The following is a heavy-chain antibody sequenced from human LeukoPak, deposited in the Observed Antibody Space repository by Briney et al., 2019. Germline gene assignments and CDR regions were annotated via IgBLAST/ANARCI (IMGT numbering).Heavy chain of an antibody. Sequence: SETLSLTCTVSGGSINSYCWNWIRQPPPKGLEWEWYIYYSGSTNYNHSPKSRVTISVDTSKNQFSLKLTSVTAADTAVYYCARSIAVAGNDAFDIWGRGTMVTVSS. CDR1: GGSINSYC. J-gene: IGHJ3*02. CDR3: ARSIAVAGNDAFDI. CDR2: IYYSGST. D-gene: IGHD6-19*01. V-gene: IGHV4-59*01.